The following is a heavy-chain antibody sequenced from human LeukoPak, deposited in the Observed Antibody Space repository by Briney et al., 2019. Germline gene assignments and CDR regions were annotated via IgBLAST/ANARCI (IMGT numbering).Heavy chain of an antibody. CDR3: ATLLIAVAGTGWFDP. D-gene: IGHD6-19*01. CDR1: GFTFSSYA. V-gene: IGHV3-23*01. J-gene: IGHJ5*02. Sequence: GGSLRLSCAASGFTFSSYAMSWVRQAPGKGLEWVSAISGSGGSTYYADSVKGRFTISRDNSKNTLYLQMNSLRAEDTAVYYCATLLIAVAGTGWFDPWGQGTLVTVSS. CDR2: ISGSGGST.